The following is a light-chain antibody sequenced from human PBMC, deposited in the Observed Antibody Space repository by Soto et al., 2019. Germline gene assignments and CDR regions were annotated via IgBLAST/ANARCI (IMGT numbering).Light chain of an antibody. CDR2: DAS. CDR1: QSINKF. J-gene: IGKJ3*01. V-gene: IGKV3-11*01. CDR3: QHRGSWPPFT. Sequence: EIVLTQSPATLSLSPGERATLSCRVSQSINKFLSWYQQKPGQAPRLLIYDASSRATGIPARFSGSGSGTDFTLTISSLEPEDFAVYYCQHRGSWPPFTFGPGTKVDIK.